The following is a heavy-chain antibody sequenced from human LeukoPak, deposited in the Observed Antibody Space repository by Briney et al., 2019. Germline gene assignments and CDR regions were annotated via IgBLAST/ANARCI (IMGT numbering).Heavy chain of an antibody. J-gene: IGHJ6*03. CDR2: IIPIFGTA. D-gene: IGHD6-6*01. CDR3: ARARAAQYYYYYMDV. V-gene: IGHV1-69*05. Sequence: ASVTVSCKASGGTFSSYAISWVRQAPGQGLEWMGGIIPIFGTANYAQKFQGRVTITTDESTSTAYMELSSLRSEGTAVYYCARARAAQYYYYYMDVWGKGTTVTVSS. CDR1: GGTFSSYA.